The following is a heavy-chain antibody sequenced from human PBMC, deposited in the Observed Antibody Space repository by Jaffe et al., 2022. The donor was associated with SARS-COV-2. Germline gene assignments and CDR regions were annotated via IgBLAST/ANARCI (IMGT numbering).Heavy chain of an antibody. CDR1: GFTVSTSY. V-gene: IGHV3-66*02. D-gene: IGHD3-16*01. Sequence: QVAESGGALVQPGGSLRLSCAASGFTVSTSYMNWVRQAPGKGLEWVSVIFGGDSTLYADSVRGRFTVSRDNSRNTVYLQMNSLRSEDTAVYFCARGVWTWGQGTLVTVSS. CDR2: IFGGDST. CDR3: ARGVWT. J-gene: IGHJ4*02.